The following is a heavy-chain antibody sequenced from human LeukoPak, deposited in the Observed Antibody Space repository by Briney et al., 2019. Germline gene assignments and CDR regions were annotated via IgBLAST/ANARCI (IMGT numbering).Heavy chain of an antibody. CDR2: ISGSGGST. CDR3: AKPWRYCSSTSCYKRAFDI. V-gene: IGHV3-23*01. CDR1: GFTFRSYA. D-gene: IGHD2-2*02. J-gene: IGHJ3*02. Sequence: GGSLRLSCAASGFTFRSYAMSWVRQAPGKGLEWVSAISGSGGSTYYADSVKGRFTISRDNSKNTLYLQMNSLRAEDTAVYYCAKPWRYCSSTSCYKRAFDIWGQGTMVTVSS.